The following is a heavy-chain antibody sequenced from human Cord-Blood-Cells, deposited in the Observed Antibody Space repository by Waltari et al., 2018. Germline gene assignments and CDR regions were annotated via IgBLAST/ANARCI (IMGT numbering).Heavy chain of an antibody. J-gene: IGHJ4*02. Sequence: QVQLQESGPGLVKPSETLSLTCTVSGYSISSGYYWGWIRQPPGKGLEWIGSIYHSGSTYYNPSLKRRVTISVDTSKNQFSLKLSSVTAADTAVYYCASTGVITYYDFWSGYYFDYWGQGTLVTVSS. CDR3: ASTGVITYYDFWSGYYFDY. D-gene: IGHD3-3*01. V-gene: IGHV4-38-2*02. CDR2: IYHSGST. CDR1: GYSISSGYY.